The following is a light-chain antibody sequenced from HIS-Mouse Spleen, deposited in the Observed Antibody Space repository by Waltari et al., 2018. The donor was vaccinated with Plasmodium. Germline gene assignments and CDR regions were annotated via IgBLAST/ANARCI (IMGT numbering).Light chain of an antibody. CDR2: DVS. V-gene: IGLV2-14*03. CDR1: RSDVGGYNY. CDR3: SSYTSSSTLV. J-gene: IGLJ2*01. Sequence: QSALTQPASVSGSPGQSITLSCPGTRSDVGGYNYVPWYQQHPGKAPKLMIYDVSTRPSGVSNRFSGSKSGNTASLTISGLQAEDEADYYCSSYTSSSTLVFGGGTKLTVL.